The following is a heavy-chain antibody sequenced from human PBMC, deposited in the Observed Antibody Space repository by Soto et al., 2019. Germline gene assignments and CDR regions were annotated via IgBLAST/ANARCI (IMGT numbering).Heavy chain of an antibody. D-gene: IGHD3-9*01. V-gene: IGHV1-18*01. CDR3: ARAAYDFLTGYYNGGAFDI. J-gene: IGHJ3*02. CDR2: ISPYNGNT. CDR1: GYSFTRYG. Sequence: QGQLVQSGAEVKKPGASAKVSCKASGYSFTRYGISWVRQAPGQGLEWMGWISPYNGNTNYGQKLQGRVTMTTDTSTSTAYMELRSLRSDDTAVYYCARAAYDFLTGYYNGGAFDIWGQGTMVTVSS.